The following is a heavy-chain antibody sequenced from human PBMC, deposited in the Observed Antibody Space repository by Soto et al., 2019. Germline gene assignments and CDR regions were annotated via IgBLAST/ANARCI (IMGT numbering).Heavy chain of an antibody. CDR3: ARELPPQAAGTSYYYMDV. CDR1: GFTVSSNY. Sequence: GGSLRLSCAASGFTVSSNYMSWVRQAPGKGLEWVSVIYSGGSTYYADSVKVRFTISRHNSKNTLYLQLNSLRAEDTAVYYCARELPPQAAGTSYYYMDVWGKGTTVTVSS. CDR2: IYSGGST. D-gene: IGHD6-13*01. J-gene: IGHJ6*03. V-gene: IGHV3-53*04.